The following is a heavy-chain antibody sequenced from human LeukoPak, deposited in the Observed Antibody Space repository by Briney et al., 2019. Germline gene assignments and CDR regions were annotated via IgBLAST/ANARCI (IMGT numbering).Heavy chain of an antibody. J-gene: IGHJ4*02. CDR2: ISAYNGNT. V-gene: IGHV1-18*04. CDR1: GYTFTDYY. D-gene: IGHD3-16*01. CDR3: ARDLRGLRRYFDY. Sequence: AAVKVSCKASGYTFTDYYMHWVRQAPGQGLEWMGWISAYNGNTNYAQKLQGRVTMTTDTSTSTAYMELRSLRSDDTAVYYCARDLRGLRRYFDYWGQGTLVTVSS.